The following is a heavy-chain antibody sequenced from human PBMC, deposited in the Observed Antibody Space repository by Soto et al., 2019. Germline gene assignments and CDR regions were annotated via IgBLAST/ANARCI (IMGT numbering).Heavy chain of an antibody. CDR3: ARDGCSGDSCYHYYYMDV. J-gene: IGHJ6*03. Sequence: ASVKVSCKASGYTFRNYGISWVRQAPGQGLEWMGRISAYNDNRNYAQSLQGRITMTTDTFTSTAYMELRSLRSDDTGVYYCARDGCSGDSCYHYYYMDVWGKGTTVTV. D-gene: IGHD2-15*01. CDR2: ISAYNDNR. CDR1: GYTFRNYG. V-gene: IGHV1-18*01.